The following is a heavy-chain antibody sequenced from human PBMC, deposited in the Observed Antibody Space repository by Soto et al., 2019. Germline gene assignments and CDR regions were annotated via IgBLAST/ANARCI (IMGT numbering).Heavy chain of an antibody. J-gene: IGHJ4*02. D-gene: IGHD1-26*01. CDR2: INAGNGNT. Sequence: ASVKVAGKAAGYTFTSYAMHWVRQAPGRRLEWMGWINAGNGNTKYSQKFQGRVTITRDTSARTAYMELSSLRSAATAAYSCARVGAASYFISSFDYWGQGTLVTVYS. CDR1: GYTFTSYA. CDR3: ARVGAASYFISSFDY. V-gene: IGHV1-3*01.